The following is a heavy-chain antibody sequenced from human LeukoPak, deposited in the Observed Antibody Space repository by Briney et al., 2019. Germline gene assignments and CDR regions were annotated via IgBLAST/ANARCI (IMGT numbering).Heavy chain of an antibody. V-gene: IGHV3-66*01. CDR2: IYSGGST. CDR1: GFTVSSNY. Sequence: GGSLRLSCAASGFTVSSNYMSWVRQAPGKGLEWVSVIYSGGSTYYADSVKGRFTISRDNSKNTLYLQMNSLRAEDTAVYYCARVDGDSFYYYYYGMDVWGQGTTVTVSS. CDR3: ARVDGDSFYYYYYGMDV. D-gene: IGHD4-17*01. J-gene: IGHJ6*02.